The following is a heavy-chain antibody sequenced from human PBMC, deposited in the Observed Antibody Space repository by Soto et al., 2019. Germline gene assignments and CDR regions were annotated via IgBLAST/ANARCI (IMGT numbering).Heavy chain of an antibody. D-gene: IGHD6-13*01. CDR2: ISGSGGST. CDR3: AIVPIAAAALNWFVP. J-gene: IGHJ5*02. V-gene: IGHV3-23*01. CDR1: GFTFSSYA. Sequence: PGGYLGLSCAASGFTFSSYAMSWVRQAPGKGLEWVSAISGSGGSTYYADSVRGRFTISRDNSKNTLYLQMNSLRAEDTAVYYCAIVPIAAAALNWFVPLGHALLVNV.